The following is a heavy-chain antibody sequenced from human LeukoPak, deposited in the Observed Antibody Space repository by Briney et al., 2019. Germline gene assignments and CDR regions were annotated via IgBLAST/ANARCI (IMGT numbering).Heavy chain of an antibody. D-gene: IGHD2-2*01. CDR1: GGTFSSNA. V-gene: IGHV1-69*05. Sequence: GASVKVSCKASGGTFSSNAITWARQAPGQGLEGMGGIIPIFGTPNYARKFQGRVTITTDESTNIVYMELSSLQSEDTAVYYCARGRGYCSSTSCNAFDIWGQGTMVTVSS. CDR3: ARGRGYCSSTSCNAFDI. J-gene: IGHJ3*02. CDR2: IIPIFGTP.